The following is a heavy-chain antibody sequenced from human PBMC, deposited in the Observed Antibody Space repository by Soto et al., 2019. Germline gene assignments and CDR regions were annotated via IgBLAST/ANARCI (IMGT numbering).Heavy chain of an antibody. CDR3: AKNQERELPRVIDF. J-gene: IGHJ4*02. V-gene: IGHV3-23*01. Sequence: EVRLLESGGGLVKPGGCLRLSCATSGLTFSNYAMSWVRQAPGGGLEWVSSMSGSSSTTYYADSVRGRFTISRDRSKNTLYLQMSSLRAEDTALYYCAKNQERELPRVIDFWGQGTLVTVSS. CDR2: MSGSSSTT. CDR1: GLTFSNYA. D-gene: IGHD1-7*01.